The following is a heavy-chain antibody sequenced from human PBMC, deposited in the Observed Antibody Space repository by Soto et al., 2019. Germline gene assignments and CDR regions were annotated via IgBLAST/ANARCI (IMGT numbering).Heavy chain of an antibody. J-gene: IGHJ4*02. D-gene: IGHD3-3*01. CDR1: GFTFSSYA. Sequence: VGSLRLSCSASGFTFSSYAMHWVRQAPGKGLEYVSAISSNGGSTYYADSVKGGFTISRDNSKNTLYLQMSSLRAEDTAVYYCVRSYYDFWSGYYTGGYYFDYWGQGTLVTVSS. V-gene: IGHV3-64D*06. CDR3: VRSYYDFWSGYYTGGYYFDY. CDR2: ISSNGGST.